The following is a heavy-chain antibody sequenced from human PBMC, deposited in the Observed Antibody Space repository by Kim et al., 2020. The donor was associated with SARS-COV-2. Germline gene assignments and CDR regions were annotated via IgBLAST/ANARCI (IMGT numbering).Heavy chain of an antibody. J-gene: IGHJ4*02. D-gene: IGHD2-2*01. CDR3: VSRNCSTTRCYDDY. V-gene: IGHV3-64D*06. CDR1: DFSFPNFG. CDR2: INSNGGST. Sequence: GGSLRLSCSASDFSFPNFGFHWVRQAPGKGVDYVSAINSNGGSTYYGDSVKGRFTISRDNSKNTVYLQMSSLRPEDTAVYYCVSRNCSTTRCYDDYWGQG.